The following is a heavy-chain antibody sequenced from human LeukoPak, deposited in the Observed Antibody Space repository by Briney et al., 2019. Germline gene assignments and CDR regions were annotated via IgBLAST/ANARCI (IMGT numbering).Heavy chain of an antibody. Sequence: ASVKVSCKASGYTFTSYGISWVRQAPGQGLEWMGWISAYNGNTNYAQKLQGRVTMTTDTSTSTAYMELRSLRSDDTAVYCCARVEWLNQVGGSYYYGMDVWGKGTTVTVSS. CDR1: GYTFTSYG. J-gene: IGHJ6*04. CDR2: ISAYNGNT. D-gene: IGHD3-3*01. V-gene: IGHV1-18*04. CDR3: ARVEWLNQVGGSYYYGMDV.